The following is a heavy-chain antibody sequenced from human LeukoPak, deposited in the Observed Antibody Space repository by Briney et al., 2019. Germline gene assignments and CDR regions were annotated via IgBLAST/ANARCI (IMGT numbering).Heavy chain of an antibody. Sequence: GGSLRLSCAASGFTFSSYSMNWVLQAPGKGLEWVSSISSSSSYIYYADSVKGRFTISRDNAKNSLYLQMNSLRAEDTAVYYCAREEAAAYGMDVWGQGTTVTVSS. V-gene: IGHV3-21*01. D-gene: IGHD2-2*01. J-gene: IGHJ6*02. CDR1: GFTFSSYS. CDR3: AREEAAAYGMDV. CDR2: ISSSSSYI.